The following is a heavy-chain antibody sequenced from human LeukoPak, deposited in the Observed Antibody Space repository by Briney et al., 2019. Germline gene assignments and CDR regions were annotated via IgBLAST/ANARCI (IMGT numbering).Heavy chain of an antibody. CDR3: ARDKYSYGPNYFDY. CDR1: GYTFTGYY. CDR2: INPNSGGT. D-gene: IGHD5-18*01. Sequence: ASVKVSCKASGYTFTGYYMHWVRRAPGQGLEWMGRINPNSGGTNYAQKFQGRVTMTRDTSISTAYMELSRLRSDDTAVYYCARDKYSYGPNYFDYWGQGTLVTVSS. J-gene: IGHJ4*02. V-gene: IGHV1-2*06.